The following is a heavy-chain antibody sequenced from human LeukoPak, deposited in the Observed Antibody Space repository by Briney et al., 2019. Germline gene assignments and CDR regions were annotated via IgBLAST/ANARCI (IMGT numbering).Heavy chain of an antibody. CDR3: ARRARYDILTGYYIDY. CDR2: TNTNTGNP. Sequence: VASVKVSCKASGYTFTSYAMNWVRQAPGQGLEWMGWTNTNTGNPTYAQGFTGRFVISLDTSVSTAYLQISSLKAEDTAVYYCARRARYDILTGYYIDYWGQGTLVTVSS. V-gene: IGHV7-4-1*02. D-gene: IGHD3-9*01. CDR1: GYTFTSYA. J-gene: IGHJ4*02.